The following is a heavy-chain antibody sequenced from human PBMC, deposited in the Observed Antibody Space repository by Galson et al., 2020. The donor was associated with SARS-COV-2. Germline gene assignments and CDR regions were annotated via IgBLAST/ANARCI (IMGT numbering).Heavy chain of an antibody. Sequence: PGGSLRLSCGVSGFTLSSYWMHWVRQAPGKGLVWVSHINSDGSSTSYADSVKGRFTISRDNTKNTLYLQMNSLRADDTAVYYCARGNSHSFDYWGQGTLVTVSS. CDR3: ARGNSHSFDY. V-gene: IGHV3-74*01. J-gene: IGHJ4*02. D-gene: IGHD2-21*01. CDR1: GFTLSSYW. CDR2: INSDGSST.